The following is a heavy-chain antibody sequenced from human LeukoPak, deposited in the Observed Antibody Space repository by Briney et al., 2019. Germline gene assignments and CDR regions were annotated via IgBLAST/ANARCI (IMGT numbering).Heavy chain of an antibody. CDR2: IKEK. J-gene: IGHJ4*02. CDR3: VRAGRVATED. CDR1: GFTFSSYW. V-gene: IGHV3-7*01. Sequence: GGSLRLSCAASGFTFSSYWVSWVRQAPGKGLEWVANIKEKYYVDSVKGRFTISRDNAKNSLYLQMNSLRAEDTAIYYCVRAGRVATEDWGQGTLVTVSS. D-gene: IGHD6-13*01.